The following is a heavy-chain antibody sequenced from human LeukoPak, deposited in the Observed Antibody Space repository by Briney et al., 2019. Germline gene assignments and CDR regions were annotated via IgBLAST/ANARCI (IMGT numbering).Heavy chain of an antibody. CDR1: GGSISSGGYS. V-gene: IGHV4-30-2*01. CDR3: ARTYYYDSSGWNWFDP. D-gene: IGHD3-22*01. J-gene: IGHJ5*02. Sequence: PSETLSLTCAVSGGSISSGGYSWSWIRQPPGKGLEWIGYIYHSGSTYYSPSLKSRVTISVDRSKNQFSLKLSSVTAADTAVYYCARTYYYDSSGWNWFDPWGQGTLVTVSS. CDR2: IYHSGST.